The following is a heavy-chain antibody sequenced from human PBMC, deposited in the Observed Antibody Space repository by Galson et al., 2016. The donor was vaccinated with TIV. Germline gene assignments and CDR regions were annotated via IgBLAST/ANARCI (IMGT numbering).Heavy chain of an antibody. V-gene: IGHV1-2*02. D-gene: IGHD4-17*01. Sequence: SSKASGSNFINYAMYWVRQAPGQRLECMGWINPDRGNTHYAQNFKDRVTMTRDTSIRTAYMELSRLNSDDTAVYYCARDLDSTVTAPFDYWGQGTLVTISS. CDR2: INPDRGNT. CDR1: GSNFINYA. J-gene: IGHJ4*02. CDR3: ARDLDSTVTAPFDY.